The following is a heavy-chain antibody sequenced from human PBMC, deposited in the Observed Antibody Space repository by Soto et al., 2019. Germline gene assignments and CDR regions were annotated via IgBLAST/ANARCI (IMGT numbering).Heavy chain of an antibody. V-gene: IGHV3-21*01. J-gene: IGHJ6*02. CDR2: ISSSSSYI. CDR1: GFTFSSYS. CDR3: ARDRTILGVDKDLPPYYYYGMDV. D-gene: IGHD3-3*01. Sequence: GSVRLSCXASGFTFSSYSMNWVRQAPGKGLEWVSSISSSSSYIYYADSVKGRFTISRDNAKNSLYLQMNSLRAEDTAVYYCARDRTILGVDKDLPPYYYYGMDVWGQGTTVTVSS.